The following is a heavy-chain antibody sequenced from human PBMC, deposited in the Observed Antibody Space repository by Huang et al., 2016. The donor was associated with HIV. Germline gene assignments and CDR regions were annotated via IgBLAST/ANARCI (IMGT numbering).Heavy chain of an antibody. Sequence: EVQLLESGGGLVQPGGSLRLSCGVSGFTFSSYAMSWVRQAPGKWVEWVSFISGSGGTTYYTDSVKGRFTISRDNSKNTLYLQMNSLRAEDTAVYYCAKTSVVLRSFVDDSYFMDVWGKGTTVTVSS. J-gene: IGHJ6*03. CDR2: ISGSGGTT. V-gene: IGHV3-23*01. D-gene: IGHD3-9*01. CDR3: AKTSVVLRSFVDDSYFMDV. CDR1: GFTFSSYA.